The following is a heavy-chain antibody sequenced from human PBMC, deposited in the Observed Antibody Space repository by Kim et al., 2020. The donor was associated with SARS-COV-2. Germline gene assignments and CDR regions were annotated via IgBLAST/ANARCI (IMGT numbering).Heavy chain of an antibody. Sequence: SGPTLVNPTQTLTLTCTFSGFSLSTSGMCVSWIRQPPGKALEWLARIDWDDDKYYSTSLKTRLTISKDTSKNQVVLTMTNMDPVDTATYYCERMPASIVAADYWGQGTLVTVSS. CDR2: IDWDDDK. D-gene: IGHD6-13*01. CDR1: GFSLSTSGMC. CDR3: ERMPASIVAADY. J-gene: IGHJ4*02. V-gene: IGHV2-70*11.